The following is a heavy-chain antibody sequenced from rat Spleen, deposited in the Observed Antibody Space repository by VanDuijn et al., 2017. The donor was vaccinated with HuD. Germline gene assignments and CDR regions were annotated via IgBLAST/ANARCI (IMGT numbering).Heavy chain of an antibody. V-gene: IGHV2-63*01. D-gene: IGHD4-4*01. CDR2: MWYDGDT. CDR1: GFLLTDNS. Sequence: QVQLKESGPGLVPPSQTLSLACTVSGFLLTDNSVHWLRQPSGKGPEWMGRMWYDGDTAYNSALKSRLSISRDTSQNQVFLRMNSLQTDDTGTYYCVRDGTTGLLAYVLDAWGQGASVTVSS. CDR3: VRDGTTGLLAYVLDA. J-gene: IGHJ4*01.